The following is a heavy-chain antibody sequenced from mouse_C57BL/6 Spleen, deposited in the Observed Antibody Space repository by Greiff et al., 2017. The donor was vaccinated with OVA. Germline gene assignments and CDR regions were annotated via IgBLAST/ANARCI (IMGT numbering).Heavy chain of an antibody. V-gene: IGHV5-17*01. D-gene: IGHD2-2*01. CDR1: GFTFSDYG. Sequence: EVQLVESGGGLVKPGGSLKLSCAASGFTFSDYGMHWVRQAPEKGLEWVAYISSGSSTIYYADTVKGRFTISRDNAKNTLFLQMTSLRSEDTAMYYCAIYYGYDNWYFDVWGTGTTVTVSS. J-gene: IGHJ1*03. CDR3: AIYYGYDNWYFDV. CDR2: ISSGSSTI.